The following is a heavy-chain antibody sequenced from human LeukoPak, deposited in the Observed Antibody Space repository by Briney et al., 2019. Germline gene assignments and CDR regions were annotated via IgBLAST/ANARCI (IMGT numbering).Heavy chain of an antibody. Sequence: ASVRVSFTASGYPVTNFGISWVRQAPGQGVMRMGWIRGYHGKTNYAQKLQGRVTMTTATSTSTAYMELRSLRSDDTALYFCARDSPFLVPGTGDAFDIWGQGTMVTVSS. CDR3: ARDSPFLVPGTGDAFDI. CDR1: GYPVTNFG. CDR2: IRGYHGKT. D-gene: IGHD6-19*01. V-gene: IGHV1-18*01. J-gene: IGHJ3*02.